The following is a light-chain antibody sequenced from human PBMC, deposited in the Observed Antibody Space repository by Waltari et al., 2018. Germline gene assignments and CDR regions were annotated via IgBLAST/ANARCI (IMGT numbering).Light chain of an antibody. V-gene: IGLV6-57*02. CDR2: ADS. Sequence: FILTQPHSVSESPGKTVTISCTGSGGIFAFNYVQWYQQRPDSAPTTVIYADSQGPSGAPYPFSGSIDSSSNSSSLTISGLRTEDEADYYRQSYDSDRSWVFGGGTHLTVL. CDR1: GGIFAFNY. J-gene: IGLJ3*02. CDR3: QSYDSDRSWV.